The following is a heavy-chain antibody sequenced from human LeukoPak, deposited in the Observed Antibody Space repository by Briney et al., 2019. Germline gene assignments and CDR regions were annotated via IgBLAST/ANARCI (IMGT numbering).Heavy chain of an antibody. CDR3: ARVRGDAFDI. J-gene: IGHJ3*02. CDR1: GGSISSYY. V-gene: IGHV4-59*01. CDR2: IYYSGST. Sequence: SETLSLTCTVSGGSISSYYWSWIRQPPGKGLEWIAYIYYSGSTNYNPSLKSRVTISVDTSKNQFSLKLSSVTAADTAVYYCARVRGDAFDIWGQGTMVTVSS.